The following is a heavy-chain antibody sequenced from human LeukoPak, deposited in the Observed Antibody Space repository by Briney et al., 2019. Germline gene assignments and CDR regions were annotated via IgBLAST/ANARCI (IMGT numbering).Heavy chain of an antibody. CDR1: GGSFSGYY. D-gene: IGHD3-22*01. CDR2: INHSGST. V-gene: IGHV4-34*01. Sequence: SETLSLTCAVYGGSFSGYYWSWICQPPGKGLEWIGEINHSGSTNYNPSLKSRVTISVDTSKNQFSLKLSSVTAADTAVYYCARGPTYYYDSSGYPYYYYYMDVWGKGTTVTVSS. CDR3: ARGPTYYYDSSGYPYYYYYMDV. J-gene: IGHJ6*03.